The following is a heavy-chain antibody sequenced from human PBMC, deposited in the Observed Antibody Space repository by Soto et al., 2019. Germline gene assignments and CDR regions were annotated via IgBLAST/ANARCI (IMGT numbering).Heavy chain of an antibody. V-gene: IGHV3-9*01. CDR2: ISWNSGSI. CDR1: GFTFDDYA. J-gene: IGHJ4*02. Sequence: EVQLVECGGGLVQPGRSLRLSCAASGFTFDDYAMHWVRQAPGKGLEWVSGISWNSGSIGYADSVKGRFTISRDNAKNSLYLQMNSLRAEDTALYYCAKPTLDYDYIWGSYRFDYWGQATLVTVSS. CDR3: AKPTLDYDYIWGSYRFDY. D-gene: IGHD3-16*02.